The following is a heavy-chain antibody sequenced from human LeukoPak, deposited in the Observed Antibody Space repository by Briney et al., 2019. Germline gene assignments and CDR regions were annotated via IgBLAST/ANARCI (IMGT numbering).Heavy chain of an antibody. V-gene: IGHV4-59*01. D-gene: IGHD2-2*01. Sequence: ASETLSLTCTVSGGSISSYYWSWIRQPPGKGLEWIGYIYYSGSTNYNPSLKSRVTISVDTSKNQFSLKLSSVTAADTAVYYCARDQEGYCSSTSCHGPFDLWGRGTLVTVSS. CDR3: ARDQEGYCSSTSCHGPFDL. J-gene: IGHJ2*01. CDR1: GGSISSYY. CDR2: IYYSGST.